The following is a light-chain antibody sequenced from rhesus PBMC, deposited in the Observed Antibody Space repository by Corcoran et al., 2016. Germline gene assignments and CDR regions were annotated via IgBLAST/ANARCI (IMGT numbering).Light chain of an antibody. CDR1: QSVSSY. Sequence: EIVMTQSPATLALSPGERATLSCRASQSVSSYLAWYQQKLGQAPRLLIYGASSRATGIPDRFSGSGSGTEFTLTISSLEPDDVGVYFCLQSSNWPRTFGQGTKVEIK. J-gene: IGKJ1*01. CDR3: LQSSNWPRT. V-gene: IGKV3-24*04. CDR2: GAS.